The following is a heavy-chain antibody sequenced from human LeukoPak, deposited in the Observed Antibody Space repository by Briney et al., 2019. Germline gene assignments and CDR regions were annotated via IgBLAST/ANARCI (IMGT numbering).Heavy chain of an antibody. CDR2: IRSKAYGGTT. J-gene: IGHJ4*03. CDR1: GFTFGDYA. CDR3: TRDQDDYGDEGVDY. D-gene: IGHD4-17*01. V-gene: IGHV3-49*04. Sequence: PGASLRLSCAASGFTFGDYAMSWVRQAPGKGLEWVGFIRSKAYGGTTEYAASVKGRFTISRDDSKSIAYLQMNSLKTEDTAVYYCTRDQDDYGDEGVDYWGQGTMVTVSS.